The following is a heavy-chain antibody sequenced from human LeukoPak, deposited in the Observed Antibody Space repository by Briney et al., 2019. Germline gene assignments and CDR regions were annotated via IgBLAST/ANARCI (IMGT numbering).Heavy chain of an antibody. J-gene: IGHJ5*02. CDR3: ARLGRGYCSGGSCYSRPSWFDP. D-gene: IGHD2-15*01. Sequence: ASVKVSCKASGYTFTSYGISWVRQAPGQGLEWTGWISAYNGNTNYAQKLQGRVTMTTDTSTSTAYMELRSLRSDDTAVYYCARLGRGYCSGGSCYSRPSWFDPWGQGTLVTVSS. CDR2: ISAYNGNT. CDR1: GYTFTSYG. V-gene: IGHV1-18*01.